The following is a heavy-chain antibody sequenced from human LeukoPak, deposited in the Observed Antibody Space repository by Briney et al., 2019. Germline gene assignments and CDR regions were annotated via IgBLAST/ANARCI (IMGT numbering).Heavy chain of an antibody. Sequence: PSETLSLTCTVSGGSISNNYWSWIRQPPGKGLEWIGYFHDSESTNYNPSLKSRVTISVDTSKNQFSLKLSSVTAADTAVYYCARGDPSGRPGIAFDYWGQGTLVTDSS. V-gene: IGHV4-59*01. J-gene: IGHJ4*02. CDR2: FHDSEST. CDR3: ARGDPSGRPGIAFDY. D-gene: IGHD1-26*01. CDR1: GGSISNNY.